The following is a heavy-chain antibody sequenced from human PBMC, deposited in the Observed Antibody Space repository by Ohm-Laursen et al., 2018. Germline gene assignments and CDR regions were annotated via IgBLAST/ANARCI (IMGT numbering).Heavy chain of an antibody. J-gene: IGHJ6*02. V-gene: IGHV3-33*01. CDR1: GLTFTNYG. CDR2: IWYDGSNK. CDR3: ARVYYYGMDV. Sequence: SSLRLSCSASGLTFTNYGIHWVRQAPGKGLEWVAVIWYDGSNKYYADSVKGRFTISRDNSKNTLYLQMNSLRAEDTAVYYCARVYYYGMDVWGQGTTVTVSS.